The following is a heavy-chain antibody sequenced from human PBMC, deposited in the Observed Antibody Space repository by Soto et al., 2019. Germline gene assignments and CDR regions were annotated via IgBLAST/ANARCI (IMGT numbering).Heavy chain of an antibody. CDR1: GLALSTTGLG. CDR3: VQRQPRTAIFDP. CDR2: IYWDDDK. V-gene: IGHV2-5*02. J-gene: IGHJ5*02. Sequence: ESGPTLVNPTQTLTLTCTASGLALSTTGLGVGWIRQPPGKALEWLAVIYWDDDKRYNPSLMTRLSITKDTAENKVVLTMTDMDPADTATYYCVQRQPRTAIFDPWGQGSQVTVSS.